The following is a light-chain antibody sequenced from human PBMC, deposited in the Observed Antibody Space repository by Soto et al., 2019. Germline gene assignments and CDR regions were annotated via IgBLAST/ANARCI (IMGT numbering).Light chain of an antibody. V-gene: IGLV2-14*03. Sequence: SALTQPASVSGSPGQSITLSCTGSPRDIGAYNFVSWYQQHPGEVPKLILYDVNVRPSGVSNRFSGSKSGNTASLTISGLQAEDEAEYYCTSWTTSTTMIFGGGTKVTVL. J-gene: IGLJ2*01. CDR3: TSWTTSTTMI. CDR1: PRDIGAYNF. CDR2: DVN.